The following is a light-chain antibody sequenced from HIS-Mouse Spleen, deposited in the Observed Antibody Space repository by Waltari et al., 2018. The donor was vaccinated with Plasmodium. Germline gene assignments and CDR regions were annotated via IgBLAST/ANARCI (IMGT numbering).Light chain of an antibody. V-gene: IGKV1-39*01. CDR1: QSISSY. J-gene: IGKJ1*01. Sequence: DIQMTQSPSSLSASVGDRVTITCLASQSISSYLNWYQQKPGKAPKLLIYAASSLQSGVPSRFSGIGSGTDFTLTISSLQPEDFATYYCQQSYSTPWTFGQGTKVEIK. CDR3: QQSYSTPWT. CDR2: AAS.